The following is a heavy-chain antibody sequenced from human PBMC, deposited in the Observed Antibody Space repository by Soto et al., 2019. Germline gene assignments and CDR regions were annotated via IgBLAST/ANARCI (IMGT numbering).Heavy chain of an antibody. CDR1: GFTFSSYA. J-gene: IGHJ5*02. V-gene: IGHV3-64*01. CDR3: AKAWFRRGVLNWFDP. Sequence: GGSLRLSCAASGFTFSSYAMHWVRQAPGKGLEYVSAISSNGGSTYYANSVKGRFTISRDNSKNTLYLQMNSLRAEDTAVYYCAKAWFRRGVLNWFDPWGQGTLVTVSS. D-gene: IGHD2-8*02. CDR2: ISSNGGST.